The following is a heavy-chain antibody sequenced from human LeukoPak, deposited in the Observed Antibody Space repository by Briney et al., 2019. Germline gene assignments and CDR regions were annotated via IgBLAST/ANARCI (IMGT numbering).Heavy chain of an antibody. V-gene: IGHV3-23*01. D-gene: IGHD6-13*01. CDR2: ISGSGGST. CDR3: AILSGIAAADSGAFDI. CDR1: GFTFSSYA. Sequence: GGSLRLSCAASGFTFSSYAMSWVRQAPGKGLEWVSAISGSGGSTYCADSVKGRFTISRDNSKNTLYLQMNSLRAEDTAVYYCAILSGIAAADSGAFDIWGQGTMVTVSS. J-gene: IGHJ3*02.